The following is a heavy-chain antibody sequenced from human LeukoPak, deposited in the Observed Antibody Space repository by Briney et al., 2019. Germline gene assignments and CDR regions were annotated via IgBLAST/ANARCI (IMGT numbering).Heavy chain of an antibody. CDR2: INHSGST. CDR1: GGSFSGYY. D-gene: IGHD1-26*01. Sequence: SETLSLTCAVYGGSFSGYYWSWIRQPPGKGLEWIGEINHSGSTNYNPSLKSRVTISVDTSKNQFSLKQSSVTAADTAVYYCARNSGLRGRRYYFDYWGQGTLVTVSS. V-gene: IGHV4-34*01. J-gene: IGHJ4*02. CDR3: ARNSGLRGRRYYFDY.